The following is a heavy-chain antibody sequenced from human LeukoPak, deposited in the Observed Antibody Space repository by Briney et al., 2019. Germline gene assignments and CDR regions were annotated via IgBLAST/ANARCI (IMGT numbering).Heavy chain of an antibody. D-gene: IGHD3-22*01. J-gene: IGHJ4*02. V-gene: IGHV1-69*01. Sequence: SVKVSCKASGGTFSKYTISWVRQRPGQGLEWMGGIIPIFGTANYAQKFQGRVTITADESTSTAYMELSSLRSEDTAVYYCARTTYDSSGYYLGDYWGQGTLVTVSS. CDR1: GGTFSKYT. CDR3: ARTTYDSSGYYLGDY. CDR2: IIPIFGTA.